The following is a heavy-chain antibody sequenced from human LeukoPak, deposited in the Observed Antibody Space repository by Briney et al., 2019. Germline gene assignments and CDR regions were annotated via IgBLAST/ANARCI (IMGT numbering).Heavy chain of an antibody. CDR3: ARDFLSSIQLWSLGGNSGPLGY. CDR2: IIPILGIA. V-gene: IGHV1-69*04. Sequence: ASVKVSCKASGGTFSSYAISWVRQAPGQGLEWMARIIPILGIANYAQKFQGRVTITADKSTSTAYMELSSLRSEDTAVYYCARDFLSSIQLWSLGGNSGPLGYWGQGTLVTVSS. J-gene: IGHJ4*02. D-gene: IGHD5-18*01. CDR1: GGTFSSYA.